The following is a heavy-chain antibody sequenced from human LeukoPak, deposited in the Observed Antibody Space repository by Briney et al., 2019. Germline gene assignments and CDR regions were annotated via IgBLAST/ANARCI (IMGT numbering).Heavy chain of an antibody. J-gene: IGHJ6*02. CDR1: GGSISSYY. CDR2: IYTSGST. D-gene: IGHD5-18*01. Sequence: SETLSLTCTVSGGSISSYYWSWIRQPAGKGLEWIGRIYTSGSTSYNPSLKSRVTMSVDTSKNQFSLKLSSVTAADTAVYYCARDKNTAMAGYYYYGMDVWGQGTTVTVSS. CDR3: ARDKNTAMAGYYYYGMDV. V-gene: IGHV4-4*07.